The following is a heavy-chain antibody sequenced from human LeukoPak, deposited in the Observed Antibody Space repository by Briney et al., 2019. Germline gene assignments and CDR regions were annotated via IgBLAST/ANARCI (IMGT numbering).Heavy chain of an antibody. D-gene: IGHD1-26*01. CDR1: GGSISSYY. Sequence: PSETLSLTCTVSGGSISSYYWSWIRQPPGKGLEWIGYIYYSGSTNYNPSLKSRVTISVDTSKNQFSLKLSSVTAADTAVYYCASSSAGSYYAFDIWGQGTMVTVSS. CDR3: ASSSAGSYYAFDI. J-gene: IGHJ3*02. CDR2: IYYSGST. V-gene: IGHV4-59*08.